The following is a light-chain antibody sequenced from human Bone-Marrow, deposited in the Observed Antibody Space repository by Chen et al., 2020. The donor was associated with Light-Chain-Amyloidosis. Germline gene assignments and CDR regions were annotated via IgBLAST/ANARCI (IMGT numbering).Light chain of an antibody. V-gene: IGLV2-11*01. J-gene: IGLJ3*02. Sequence: QSALTQPRSVSGSPGQSVTISCTGTSSDVGGYNHVSWYQQPPGKAPQLMIYDVSKRPSGVPERFSGSKAGNTASLTISGLQAEDEADYYCCSYAGSYTSWVFGGGTKLTVL. CDR2: DVS. CDR3: CSYAGSYTSWV. CDR1: SSDVGGYNH.